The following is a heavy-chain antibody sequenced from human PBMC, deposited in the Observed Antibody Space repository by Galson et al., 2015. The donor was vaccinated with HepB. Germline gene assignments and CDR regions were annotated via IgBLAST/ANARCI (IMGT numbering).Heavy chain of an antibody. D-gene: IGHD3-3*01. J-gene: IGHJ6*02. CDR1: GFTFSSYG. V-gene: IGHV3-33*01. CDR2: IWYDGSNK. Sequence: SLRLSCAASGFTFSSYGMHWVRQAPGKGLEWAAVIWYDGSNKYHADSVKGRFTISRDNSKNTLYLQMNSLRAEDTAVYYCARDGGGYYDFWSGPRNPYYYYGMDVWGQGTTVTVSS. CDR3: ARDGGGYYDFWSGPRNPYYYYGMDV.